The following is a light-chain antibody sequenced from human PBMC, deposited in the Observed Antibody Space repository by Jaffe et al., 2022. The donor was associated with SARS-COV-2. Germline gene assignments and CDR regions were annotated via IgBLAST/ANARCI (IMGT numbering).Light chain of an antibody. CDR2: AAS. V-gene: IGKV1-39*01. Sequence: DIQMTQSPSSLSASVGDRVTITCRASQSISSYLNWYQQKPGKAPKLLIYAASSLQRGVPSRFSGSGSGTDFTLTISSLQREDFATYFCQQNHNTPYTFGQGTTLEIK. CDR1: QSISSY. CDR3: QQNHNTPYT. J-gene: IGKJ2*01.